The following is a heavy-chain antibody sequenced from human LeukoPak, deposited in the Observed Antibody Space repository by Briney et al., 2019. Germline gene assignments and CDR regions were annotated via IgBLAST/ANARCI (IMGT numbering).Heavy chain of an antibody. CDR2: MNPNSGNT. J-gene: IGHJ5*02. D-gene: IGHD5-12*01. CDR1: GYTFTSYD. V-gene: IGHV1-8*03. Sequence: ASVKVSCKASGYTFTSYDINWVRQATGRGLEWMGWMNPNSGNTGYAQKFRGRVTITRNTSISTDYMELSSLRSEDTAVYYCARDNSVGDSAWWFDPWGQGTLVTVSS. CDR3: ARDNSVGDSAWWFDP.